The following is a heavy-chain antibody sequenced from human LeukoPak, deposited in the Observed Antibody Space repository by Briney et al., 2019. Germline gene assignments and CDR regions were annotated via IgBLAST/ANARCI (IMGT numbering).Heavy chain of an antibody. CDR1: GFTFSSYA. J-gene: IGHJ4*02. CDR2: ISYDGSNK. V-gene: IGHV3-30-3*01. Sequence: LPGGSLRLSCAASGFTFSSYAMHWVRQAPGKGLEWVAVISYDGSNKYYADSVKGRFTISRDNSKNTLYLQMNSLRAEDTAVYYCAKDWGSVFGYFDYWSQGTLVTVSS. CDR3: AKDWGSVFGYFDY. D-gene: IGHD3-10*01.